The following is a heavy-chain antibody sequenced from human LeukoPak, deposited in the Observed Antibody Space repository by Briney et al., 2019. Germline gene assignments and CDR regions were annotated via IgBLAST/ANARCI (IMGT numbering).Heavy chain of an antibody. CDR1: GYTFTSYG. D-gene: IGHD3-10*01. J-gene: IGHJ4*02. CDR2: ISAYNGNT. CDR3: ARGCYYGSGSCFDY. Sequence: ASVKVSCKASGYTFTSYGISWVRQAPGQGLEWMGWISAYNGNTNYAQKFQGRVTITRNTSISTAYMELSSLRSEDTAVYYCARGCYYGSGSCFDYWGQETLVTVSS. V-gene: IGHV1-18*01.